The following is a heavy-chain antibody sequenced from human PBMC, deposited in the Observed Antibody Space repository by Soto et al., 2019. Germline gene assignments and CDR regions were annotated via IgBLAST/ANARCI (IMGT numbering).Heavy chain of an antibody. CDR2: ISYDGSNK. CDR3: AKDHLAGYFDY. J-gene: IGHJ4*02. D-gene: IGHD3-10*01. V-gene: IGHV3-30*18. CDR1: GFTFSSYG. Sequence: QVQLVESGGGVVQPGRSLRLSCAASGFTFSSYGMHWVRQAPGTGLEWVAVISYDGSNKYYADSVKGRFTISRDNSKNTLYLQMNSLRAEDTAVYYCAKDHLAGYFDYWGQGTLVTVSS.